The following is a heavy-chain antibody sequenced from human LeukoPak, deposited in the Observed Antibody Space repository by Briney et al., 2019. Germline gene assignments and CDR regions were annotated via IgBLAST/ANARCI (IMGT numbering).Heavy chain of an antibody. D-gene: IGHD6-6*01. V-gene: IGHV4-59*01. CDR2: IYYSGST. CDR1: GGSISSYY. Sequence: PSETLSLTCTVSGGSISSYYWSWIRQPPGKGLEWIGYIYYSGSTNYNPSLKSRVTISVDTSKNQFSLKLSSVTAADTAVYYCARQKYSSSSGYYFDYWGQGTLVTVSS. J-gene: IGHJ4*02. CDR3: ARQKYSSSSGYYFDY.